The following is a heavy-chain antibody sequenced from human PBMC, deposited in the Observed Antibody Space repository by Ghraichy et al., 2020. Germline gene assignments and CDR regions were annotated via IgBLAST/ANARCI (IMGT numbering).Heavy chain of an antibody. J-gene: IGHJ4*02. V-gene: IGHV3-43*01. CDR2: ISWDGGST. CDR1: GFTFDDYT. CDR3: AKDGSHYYGSGSYYYFDY. Sequence: GESLNISCAASGFTFDDYTMHWVRQAPGKGLEWVSLISWDGGSTYYADSVKGRFTISRDNSKNSLYLQMNSLRTEDTALYYCAKDGSHYYGSGSYYYFDYWGQGTLVTVSS. D-gene: IGHD3-10*01.